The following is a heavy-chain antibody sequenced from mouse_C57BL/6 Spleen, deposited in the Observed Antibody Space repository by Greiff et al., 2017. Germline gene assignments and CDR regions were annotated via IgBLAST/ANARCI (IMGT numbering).Heavy chain of an antibody. CDR2: ISRGSSTI. V-gene: IGHV5-17*01. Sequence: EVKLQESGGGLVKPGGSLKLSCAASGFTFSDYGMHWVRQAPEKGLEWVAYISRGSSTIYYADKVKGRITISRDNAKNTLFLQMTRLRSEDTAMYYCASITTVVAYWYFDVWGTGTTVTVSS. D-gene: IGHD1-1*01. J-gene: IGHJ1*03. CDR1: GFTFSDYG. CDR3: ASITTVVAYWYFDV.